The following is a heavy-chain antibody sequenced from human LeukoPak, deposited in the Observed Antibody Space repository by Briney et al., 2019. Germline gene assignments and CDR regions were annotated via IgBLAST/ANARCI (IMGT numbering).Heavy chain of an antibody. J-gene: IGHJ4*02. Sequence: ASVKVSCKASGYTFTGYYMHWVRQAPGQGLEWMGWINPNSGGTNYAQKFQGRVTMTRDTSNSTAYMELSRLRSDDTAVYYCARGIAARRPLDYWGQGTLVTVSS. V-gene: IGHV1-2*02. CDR3: ARGIAARRPLDY. CDR1: GYTFTGYY. D-gene: IGHD6-6*01. CDR2: INPNSGGT.